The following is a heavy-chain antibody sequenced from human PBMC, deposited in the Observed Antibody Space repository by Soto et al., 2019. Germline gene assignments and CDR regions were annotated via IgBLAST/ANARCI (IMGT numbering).Heavy chain of an antibody. J-gene: IGHJ6*02. CDR1: GGTFSSYA. CDR2: IIPIFGTA. V-gene: IGHV1-69*12. D-gene: IGHD4-17*01. Sequence: QVQLVQSGAEVKKPGSSVKVSCKASGGTFSSYAISWVRQAPGQGLEWMGGIIPIFGTANDAQKFQGRVTITADESTSTAYMELSSLRSEDTAVYYCARSAEDYASSYYYYGMDVWGQGSTVTVSS. CDR3: ARSAEDYASSYYYYGMDV.